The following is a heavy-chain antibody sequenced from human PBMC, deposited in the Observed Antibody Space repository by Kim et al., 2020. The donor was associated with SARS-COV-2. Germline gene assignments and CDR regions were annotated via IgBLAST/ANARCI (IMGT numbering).Heavy chain of an antibody. V-gene: IGHV1-18*01. J-gene: IGHJ6*02. CDR1: GYTFTSYG. Sequence: ASVKVSCKASGYTFTSYGISWVRQAPGQGLEWMGWISAYNGNTNYAQKLQGRVTMTTDTSTSTAYMELRSLRSDDTAVYYCARDMGDYGEFGMDVWGQGTTVTVSS. D-gene: IGHD4-17*01. CDR2: ISAYNGNT. CDR3: ARDMGDYGEFGMDV.